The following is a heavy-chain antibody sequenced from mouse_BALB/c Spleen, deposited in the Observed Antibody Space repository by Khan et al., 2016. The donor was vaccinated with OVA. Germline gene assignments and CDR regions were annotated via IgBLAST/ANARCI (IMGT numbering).Heavy chain of an antibody. CDR1: GYTFSSYW. CDR2: IVPGRGGS. J-gene: IGHJ4*01. CDR3: ASGAGRRYGLDY. V-gene: IGHV1-9*01. Sequence: QVQLKQSGAELMKPGASVKIACKAFGYTFSSYWIEWVKQRPGHGLEWIGEIVPGRGGSNYNEKFKGKATFTADTSSNTAYMQLRSLTSEDSAGYCCASGAGRRYGLDYWGQGTTVTGSS.